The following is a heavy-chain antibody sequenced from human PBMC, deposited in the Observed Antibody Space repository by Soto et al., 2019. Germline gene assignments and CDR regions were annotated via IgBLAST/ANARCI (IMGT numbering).Heavy chain of an antibody. V-gene: IGHV1-69*06. CDR2: ITPIFGAA. J-gene: IGHJ6*02. Sequence: QVQLVQSGAEVKKPGSSVKVSCKASGGAFRSYTISWVRQAPGQGLEWMGGITPIFGAANYAQKFEGRVTISADKSTTTAYMALSNLTSEDTAVYYCAGDEIAVANRVGMDVWGQGTTVIVSS. D-gene: IGHD6-19*01. CDR1: GGAFRSYT. CDR3: AGDEIAVANRVGMDV.